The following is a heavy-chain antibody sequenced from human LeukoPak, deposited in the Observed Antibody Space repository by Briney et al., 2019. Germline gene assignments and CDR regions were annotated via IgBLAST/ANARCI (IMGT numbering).Heavy chain of an antibody. CDR2: ISGSGGST. CDR3: AKLVDTAMVTAFDY. Sequence: GGSLRVSRAASGFTLSSYAMSSVGQAPGKGLEGVSAISGSGGSTYYADSVKGRFTISRDNSKNTLYLQMNSLRAEDTAVYYCAKLVDTAMVTAFDYWGQGTLVTVSS. J-gene: IGHJ4*02. D-gene: IGHD5-18*01. V-gene: IGHV3-23*01. CDR1: GFTLSSYA.